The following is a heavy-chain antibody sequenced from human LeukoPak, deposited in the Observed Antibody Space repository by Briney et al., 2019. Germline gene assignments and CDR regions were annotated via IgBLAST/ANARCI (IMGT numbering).Heavy chain of an antibody. J-gene: IGHJ4*02. CDR2: ISYSGSHI. D-gene: IGHD5-18*01. CDR1: GFSFSSHS. Sequence: GGSLRLSCAASGFSFSSHSMNWVRQAPGKGLEWISSISYSGSHIYYADSVKSRFTTSRDNGQSSVYLEMISLRAEDTAVYYCARRGYSYGYNYFDYWGQGTLVTVSS. CDR3: ARRGYSYGYNYFDY. V-gene: IGHV3-21*01.